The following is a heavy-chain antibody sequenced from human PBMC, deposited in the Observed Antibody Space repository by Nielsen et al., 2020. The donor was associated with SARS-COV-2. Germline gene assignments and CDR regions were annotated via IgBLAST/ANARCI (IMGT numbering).Heavy chain of an antibody. CDR1: GFTFDDYG. J-gene: IGHJ3*02. CDR2: INWNGGST. D-gene: IGHD6-19*01. Sequence: GESLKISCAASGFTFDDYGMSWVRQAPGKGLEWVCGINWNGGSTGYADSVKGRFTISRDNAKNALYLQMNSLRAEDTALYHCALGYSSGWGSDAFDIWGQGTMVTVSS. CDR3: ALGYSSGWGSDAFDI. V-gene: IGHV3-20*01.